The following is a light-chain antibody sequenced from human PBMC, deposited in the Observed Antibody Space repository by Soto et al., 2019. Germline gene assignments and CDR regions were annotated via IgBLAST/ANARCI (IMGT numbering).Light chain of an antibody. J-gene: IGKJ2*01. V-gene: IGKV3-20*01. Sequence: EIVLTQSPGTLSLSPGERATLSCRASQSVSSSYLAWYQQKPGQAPRLLICGASSRATGIPDRFSGSGSGTDFTLTISRLEPEDFAVYYCQQYGSSVYIFGQGTKLEIK. CDR2: GAS. CDR3: QQYGSSVYI. CDR1: QSVSSSY.